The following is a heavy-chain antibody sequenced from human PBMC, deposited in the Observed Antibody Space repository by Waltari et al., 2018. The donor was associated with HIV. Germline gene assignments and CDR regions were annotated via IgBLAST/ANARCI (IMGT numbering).Heavy chain of an antibody. J-gene: IGHJ5*02. CDR2: INDGNGNT. V-gene: IGHV1-3*01. CDR1: GYTFTTYT. CDR3: ARTYDILTGFGWFDP. Sequence: QVQLVQSGAEVKNPGASVKVSCKASGYTFTTYTIHWVRQAPGQMLEWMGWINDGNGNTKYSQNVQDRVTFTRDTSASTAYMELSSLRSEDTALYYCARTYDILTGFGWFDPWGQGTLVTVSS. D-gene: IGHD3-9*01.